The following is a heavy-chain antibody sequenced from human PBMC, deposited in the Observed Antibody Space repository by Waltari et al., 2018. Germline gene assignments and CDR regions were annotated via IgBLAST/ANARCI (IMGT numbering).Heavy chain of an antibody. Sequence: EVQLVESGGGLVQPGRSLRLSCAASGFTFDDYAMHWVRQAPGKGREWVSGISWKSGSIVYADSVKGRFTIARDNAKNSLYLQMNSLRAEDTALYYCAKDIKGLGGPFDYWGQGTLVTVSS. D-gene: IGHD3-16*01. CDR2: ISWKSGSI. J-gene: IGHJ4*02. CDR3: AKDIKGLGGPFDY. V-gene: IGHV3-9*01. CDR1: GFTFDDYA.